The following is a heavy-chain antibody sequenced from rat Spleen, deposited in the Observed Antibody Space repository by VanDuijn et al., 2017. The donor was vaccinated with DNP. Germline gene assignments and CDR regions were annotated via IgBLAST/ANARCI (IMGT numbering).Heavy chain of an antibody. J-gene: IGHJ3*01. Sequence: QVQLRGSVPGLVQPSQTLSLTCTVAGCTLTDYNVHLIRQSPGKGLEWMGVIWNFGGTRYDSSFKSRLTITKDTSKSQVFLKMDSLQTDDTATYYCARDLLRWRRGFAYWGQGTLVTVSS. D-gene: IGHD1-11*01. CDR3: ARDLLRWRRGFAY. CDR1: GCTLTDYN. CDR2: IWNFGGT. V-gene: IGHV2-41*01.